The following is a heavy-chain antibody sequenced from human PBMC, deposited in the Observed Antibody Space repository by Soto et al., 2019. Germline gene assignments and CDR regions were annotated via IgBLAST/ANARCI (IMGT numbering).Heavy chain of an antibody. D-gene: IGHD3-10*01. CDR2: IWYDGSNK. J-gene: IGHJ3*02. CDR1: GFTFSSYA. Sequence: GGSLRLSCAASGFTFSSYAMSWVRQAPGKGLEWVAVIWYDGSNKYYADSVKGRFTISRDNSKNTLYLQMNSLRAEDTAVYYCAREFAAGSGDAFDIWGQGTMVTVSS. V-gene: IGHV3-33*08. CDR3: AREFAAGSGDAFDI.